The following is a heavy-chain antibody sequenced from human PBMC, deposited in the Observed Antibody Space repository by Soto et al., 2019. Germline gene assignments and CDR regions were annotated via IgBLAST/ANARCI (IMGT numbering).Heavy chain of an antibody. V-gene: IGHV3-23*01. J-gene: IGHJ4*02. D-gene: IGHD3-10*01. CDR1: GFTFTTRA. Sequence: EVQLLQSGGCLVQPGGYLRVSCAASGFTFTTRAMSWVRQAPGKGLQWVSGISGSGGTTYYADSVKGRLTISRDNSKNMLYLQMNSLRDDDTAVYYCATGTQNFDYWGRGTRVTVSS. CDR3: ATGTQNFDY. CDR2: ISGSGGTT.